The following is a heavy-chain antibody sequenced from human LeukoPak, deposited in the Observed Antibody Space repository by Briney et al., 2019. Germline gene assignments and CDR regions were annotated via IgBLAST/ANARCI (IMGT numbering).Heavy chain of an antibody. CDR1: GYSISSSYY. CDR2: IYYSGST. J-gene: IGHJ6*04. Sequence: PSETLSLTCTVSGYSISSSYYWSWIRQPPGKGLEWIGYIYYSGSTNYNPSLKSRVTISVDTSKNQFSLKLSSVTATDTAVYYCARAGYSGSDFSVWGKGSTVTVSS. V-gene: IGHV4-61*01. D-gene: IGHD5-12*01. CDR3: ARAGYSGSDFSV.